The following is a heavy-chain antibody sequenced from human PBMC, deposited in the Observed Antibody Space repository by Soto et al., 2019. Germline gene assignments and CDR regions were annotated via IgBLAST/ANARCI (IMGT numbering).Heavy chain of an antibody. Sequence: GESLKISCKGSGYSFTSYWIGWVRQMPGKGLEWMGIIYPGDSDTRYSPSFQGQVTISADKSISTAYLQWSSLKASDTAMYYWGRQSKVVVVAAAPRSYGMDVWGQGSTVTVSS. CDR2: IYPGDSDT. V-gene: IGHV5-51*01. CDR1: GYSFTSYW. D-gene: IGHD2-15*01. J-gene: IGHJ6*02. CDR3: GRQSKVVVVAAAPRSYGMDV.